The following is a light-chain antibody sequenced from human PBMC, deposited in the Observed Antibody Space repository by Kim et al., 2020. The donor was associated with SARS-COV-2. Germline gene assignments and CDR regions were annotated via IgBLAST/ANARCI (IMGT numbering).Light chain of an antibody. J-gene: IGKJ4*02. Sequence: DIQMTQSPSSLSASVGDRVTITCQASQDISIYLNWYQQKPGKAPKLLIYDASNLETEVPSRFSGSGSGTDFTFTISSLQPEDIATYYCEQYDNRPSLTFGGGTKVDIK. CDR2: DAS. V-gene: IGKV1-33*01. CDR3: EQYDNRPSLT. CDR1: QDISIY.